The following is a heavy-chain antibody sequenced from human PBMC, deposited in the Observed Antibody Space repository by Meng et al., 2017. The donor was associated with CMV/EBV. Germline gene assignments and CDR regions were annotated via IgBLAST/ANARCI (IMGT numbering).Heavy chain of an antibody. CDR3: AREPSNCSSTSCYLREIDY. D-gene: IGHD2-2*01. V-gene: IGHV1-69*10. J-gene: IGHJ4*02. CDR2: NIPILGIA. Sequence: SVTVSCKASGGTFSRYAISWVRQAPGHGMEWMGGNIPILGIANYAQKFQGRVTITADKSTSTAYMELSSLRSEDTAVYYCAREPSNCSSTSCYLREIDYWGQGTLVTVSS. CDR1: GGTFSRYA.